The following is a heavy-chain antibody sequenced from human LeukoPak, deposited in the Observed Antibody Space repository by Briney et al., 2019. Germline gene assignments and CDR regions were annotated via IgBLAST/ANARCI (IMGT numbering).Heavy chain of an antibody. J-gene: IGHJ4*02. D-gene: IGHD6-13*01. CDR2: IYYSGST. CDR3: ARVTGYMTEDYFDY. CDR1: GGSISSYY. Sequence: SETLSLTCTVSGGSISSYYWSWIRQPPGKGLEWIGYIYYSGSTNYNPSLKSRVTISVDTSKNLFSLRLSSVTAADTAVYYCARVTGYMTEDYFDYWGQGTLITVSS. V-gene: IGHV4-59*01.